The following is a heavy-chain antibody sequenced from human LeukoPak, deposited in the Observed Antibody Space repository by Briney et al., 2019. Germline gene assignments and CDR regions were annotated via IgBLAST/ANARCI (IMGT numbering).Heavy chain of an antibody. D-gene: IGHD1-7*01. V-gene: IGHV1-18*01. J-gene: IGHJ6*02. CDR1: GYTFTSYG. CDR3: ARVPKTTTITNYNWNYKEDSPGDYYYYYGMDV. CDR2: ISAYNGNT. Sequence: ASVKVSCKASGYTFTSYGISWVRQAPGQGLEWMGWISAYNGNTNYAQKLQGRVTMTTDTSTSTAYMELRSLRSEDTAVYYCARVPKTTTITNYNWNYKEDSPGDYYYYYGMDVWGQGTTVTVSS.